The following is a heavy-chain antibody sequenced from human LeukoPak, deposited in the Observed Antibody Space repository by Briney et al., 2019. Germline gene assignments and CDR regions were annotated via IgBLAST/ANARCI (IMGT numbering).Heavy chain of an antibody. CDR2: ILFDGSNE. D-gene: IGHD6-19*01. CDR1: GFTFSSYG. CDR3: AKDPWGAAVAGNFEY. V-gene: IGHV3-30*18. Sequence: GGSLRLSCAASGFTFSSYGMHWVRRAPGKGLEWVAVILFDGSNEYYADSVKGRFTISRDNSRNTLYLQMNSLRPEDTAVYYCAKDPWGAAVAGNFEYWGQGTLVTVSP. J-gene: IGHJ4*02.